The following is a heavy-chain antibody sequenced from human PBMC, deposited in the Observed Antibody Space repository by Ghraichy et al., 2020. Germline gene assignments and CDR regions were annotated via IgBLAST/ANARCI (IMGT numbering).Heavy chain of an antibody. Sequence: LTCAASGFTFSDYYMSWIRQAPGKGLEWVSYISSSGSTIYYADSVKGRFTISRDNAKNSLYLQMNSLRAEDTAVYYCARERGRGCFDYWGQGTLVTVSS. CDR1: GFTFSDYY. V-gene: IGHV3-11*01. CDR3: ARERGRGCFDY. J-gene: IGHJ4*02. CDR2: ISSSGSTI. D-gene: IGHD1-14*01.